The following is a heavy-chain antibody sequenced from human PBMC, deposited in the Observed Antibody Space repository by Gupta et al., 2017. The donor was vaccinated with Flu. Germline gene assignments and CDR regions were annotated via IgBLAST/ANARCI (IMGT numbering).Heavy chain of an antibody. CDR2: IRDKPNNYAT. J-gene: IGHJ4*02. V-gene: IGHV3-73*01. CDR3: TALNGDYGFDY. D-gene: IGHD4-17*01. Sequence: WVRQASGKGLEWLGRIRDKPNNYATAYSASVRGRFTISRDDSANTAYLQMNSLETEDTAVYYCTALNGDYGFDYWGQGTLVTVSS.